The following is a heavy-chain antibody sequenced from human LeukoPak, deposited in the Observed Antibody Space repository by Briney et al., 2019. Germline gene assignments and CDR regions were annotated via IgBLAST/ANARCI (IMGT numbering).Heavy chain of an antibody. CDR2: IMKDGTTN. CDR1: RFTYRSYW. J-gene: IGHJ4*02. CDR3: VRDLDYYAMDS. D-gene: IGHD3-10*01. Sequence: GGSLRLSCAASRFTYRSYWMSWVRQAPGQGLEWVANIMKDGTTNNYLDSVKGRFTISRDNAKNSLYLKMTSLRAEDTAVYYCVRDLDYYAMDSWGQGTLVTVSS. V-gene: IGHV3-7*01.